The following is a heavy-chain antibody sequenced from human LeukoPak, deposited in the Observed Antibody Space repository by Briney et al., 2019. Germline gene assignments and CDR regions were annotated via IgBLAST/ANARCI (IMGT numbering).Heavy chain of an antibody. D-gene: IGHD6-19*01. CDR2: IWSDGINK. CDR1: GFTFSNFG. CDR3: ARDSLGTSSGWFDP. J-gene: IGHJ5*02. Sequence: GGSLRLSCAASGFTFSNFGIHWVRQAPGRGLEWVAVIWSDGINKYYGDSVKGRFTTSRDNSKNTLYLQMNSLRAEDTAVYYCARDSLGTSSGWFDPWGQGTLVTVSS. V-gene: IGHV3-33*01.